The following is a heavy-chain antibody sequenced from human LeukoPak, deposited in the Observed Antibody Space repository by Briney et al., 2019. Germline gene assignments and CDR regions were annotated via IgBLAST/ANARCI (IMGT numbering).Heavy chain of an antibody. V-gene: IGHV4-4*07. CDR1: GGSISSYY. Sequence: SETLSLTCTVSGGSISSYYWSWIRQPAGKGLEWVGRIYTSGSTNYNPSLKSRVTMSVDTSKDQFSLKLSSVTAADTAVYYCARYSLYSGYEDYWGQGTLVTVSS. D-gene: IGHD5-12*01. CDR2: IYTSGST. CDR3: ARYSLYSGYEDY. J-gene: IGHJ4*02.